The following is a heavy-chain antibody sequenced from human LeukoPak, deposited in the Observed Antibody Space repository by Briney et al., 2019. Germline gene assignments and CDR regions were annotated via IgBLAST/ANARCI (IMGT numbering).Heavy chain of an antibody. CDR1: GGSISSGSYY. D-gene: IGHD3-3*01. Sequence: SETLSLTCTVSGGSISSGSYYWSWIRQPPGKGLEWIGEINHSGSTNYNPSLKSRVTISVDTSKNQFSLKLSSVTAADTAVYYCARVALGGITIFGVVTTRHAFDYCGQGTLVTVSS. V-gene: IGHV4-39*07. CDR2: INHSGST. J-gene: IGHJ4*02. CDR3: ARVALGGITIFGVVTTRHAFDY.